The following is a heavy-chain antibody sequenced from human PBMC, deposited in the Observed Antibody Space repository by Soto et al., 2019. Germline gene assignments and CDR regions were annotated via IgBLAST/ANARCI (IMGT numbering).Heavy chain of an antibody. J-gene: IGHJ2*01. V-gene: IGHV3-30-3*01. CDR1: GFTFSNYA. CDR3: AREGATHAWRPWDCVL. Sequence: QVQLVESGGGVVQPGRSLRLSCAASGFTFSNYAMHWVRQAPGKGLEWVAIVSYDGNNQYYADSVKGRFTISRVNSENMLYLQTTRLGCEDTAGYVWAREGATHAWRPWDCVLWGRGTLVTVSS. D-gene: IGHD3-3*01. CDR2: VSYDGNNQ.